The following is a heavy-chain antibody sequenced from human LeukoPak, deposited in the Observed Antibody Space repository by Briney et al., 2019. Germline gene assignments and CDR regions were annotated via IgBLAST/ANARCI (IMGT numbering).Heavy chain of an antibody. CDR1: GGSFSGYY. CDR3: ARDIYSSSWYGGGEGYFDY. V-gene: IGHV4-34*01. J-gene: IGHJ4*02. Sequence: SETLSLTCAVYGGSFSGYYWSWIRPPPGKGLEWIGEINHSGSTNYNPSLKSRVTISVDTSKNQFSLKLSSVTAADTAVYYCARDIYSSSWYGGGEGYFDYWGQGTLVTVSS. CDR2: INHSGST. D-gene: IGHD6-13*01.